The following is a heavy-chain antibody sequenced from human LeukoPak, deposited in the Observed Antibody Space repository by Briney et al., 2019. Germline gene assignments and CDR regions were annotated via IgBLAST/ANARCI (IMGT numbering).Heavy chain of an antibody. V-gene: IGHV1-18*01. Sequence: ASVTVSFKTSGYTFTNYGIAWVRQAPGQGLEWMGWIGAYNSNTDYAQKLQGRVTMATDTSTSTAYMELRSLRSDDTAMYYCARDRLDMATSIIFDFWGQGTLVTVSS. CDR2: IGAYNSNT. J-gene: IGHJ4*02. D-gene: IGHD2-2*03. CDR1: GYTFTNYG. CDR3: ARDRLDMATSIIFDF.